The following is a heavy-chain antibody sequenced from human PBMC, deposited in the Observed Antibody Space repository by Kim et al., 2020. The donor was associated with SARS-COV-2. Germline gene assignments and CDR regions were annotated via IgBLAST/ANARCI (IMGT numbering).Heavy chain of an antibody. J-gene: IGHJ4*02. V-gene: IGHV2-5*02. CDR1: GFSLSTSGVG. CDR3: AQGLRETLAAAGTNYFDY. Sequence: SGPTLVKPTQTLTLTCTFSGFSLSTSGVGVGWIRQPPGKALEWLALIYWDDDKRYSPSLKSRLTITKDTSKNQVVLTMTNMDPVDTATYYCAQGLRETLAAAGTNYFDYWGQGTLVTVSS. D-gene: IGHD6-13*01. CDR2: IYWDDDK.